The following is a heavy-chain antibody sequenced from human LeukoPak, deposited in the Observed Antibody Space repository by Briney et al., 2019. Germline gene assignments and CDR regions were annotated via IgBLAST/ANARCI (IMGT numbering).Heavy chain of an antibody. CDR1: GGSFSGYY. V-gene: IGHV4-34*01. Sequence: SETLSLTCAVYGGSFSGYYWSWIRQPPGKGLEWIGEINHSGSTNYNPSLKSRLTISVDTSKNQFSLKLSSVTAADTAVYYCARTIMRVGTSLEYWGQGTLVTVSS. D-gene: IGHD3-3*01. CDR3: ARTIMRVGTSLEY. J-gene: IGHJ4*02. CDR2: INHSGST.